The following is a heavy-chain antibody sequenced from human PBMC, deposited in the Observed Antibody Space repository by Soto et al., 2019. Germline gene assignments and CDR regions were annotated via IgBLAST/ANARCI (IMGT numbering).Heavy chain of an antibody. CDR2: INHSGST. J-gene: IGHJ5*02. V-gene: IGHV4-34*01. Sequence: SETLSLTCAVYGGSFSGYYWSWIRQPPGKGLEWIGEINHSGSTNYNPSLKSRVTISVDTSKNQFSLKLSSVTAADTAVYYCARERWTTVTTNWFDPWGQGTLVTVSS. CDR1: GGSFSGYY. D-gene: IGHD4-4*01. CDR3: ARERWTTVTTNWFDP.